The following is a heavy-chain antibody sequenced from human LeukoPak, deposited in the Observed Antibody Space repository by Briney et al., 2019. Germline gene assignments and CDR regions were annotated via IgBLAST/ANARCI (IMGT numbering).Heavy chain of an antibody. Sequence: SETLSLTCAVYGGSFSGYYWSWIRQPPGKGLEWIGEINHSRSTNYNPSLKSRVTISVDTSKNQFSLKLSSVTAADTAVYYCARGDIVVVVAAKTSGYFDYWGQGTLVTVSS. J-gene: IGHJ4*02. CDR1: GGSFSGYY. D-gene: IGHD2-15*01. V-gene: IGHV4-34*01. CDR2: INHSRST. CDR3: ARGDIVVVVAAKTSGYFDY.